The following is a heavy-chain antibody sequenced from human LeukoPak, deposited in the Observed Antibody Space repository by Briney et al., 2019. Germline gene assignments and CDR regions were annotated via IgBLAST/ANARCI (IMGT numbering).Heavy chain of an antibody. CDR1: GFTFSSHF. Sequence: GGSLRLSCAASGFTFSSHFMNWVRQAPGKGLEWVSSISSSSGYIYYADSVRGRFTISRDDAKNLLYLDMNSLRAEDTAVYYCARGHTAVTRHFDFWGQGTLVTVSS. CDR2: ISSSSGYI. D-gene: IGHD4-17*01. V-gene: IGHV3-21*01. J-gene: IGHJ4*02. CDR3: ARGHTAVTRHFDF.